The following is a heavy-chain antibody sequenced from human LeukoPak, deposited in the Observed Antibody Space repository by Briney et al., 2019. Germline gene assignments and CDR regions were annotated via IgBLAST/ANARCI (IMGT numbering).Heavy chain of an antibody. CDR2: IYHSGST. D-gene: IGHD7-27*01. J-gene: IGHJ5*02. CDR3: ARDGPGS. V-gene: IGHV4-30-2*01. Sequence: SETLSLTCTVSGGSISSGSYYWSWIRQPSGKGLEWIGYIYHSGSTYYNPSLKSRVTISVDRSKNQFSLKLSSVTAADTAVYYCARDGPGSWGQGTLVTVSS. CDR1: GGSISSGSYY.